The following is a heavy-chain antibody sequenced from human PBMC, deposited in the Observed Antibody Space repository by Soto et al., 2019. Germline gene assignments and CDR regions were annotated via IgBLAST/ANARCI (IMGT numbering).Heavy chain of an antibody. J-gene: IGHJ4*02. Sequence: GGSLRLSCAASGFTFSDYYMSWIRQAPGKGLEWVSYISSSGSTIYYADSVKGRFTISRDNAKNSLYLQMNSLRAEDTAVYYCAGIAVAGILLPESWGQGTLVTVSS. CDR2: ISSSGSTI. V-gene: IGHV3-11*01. CDR1: GFTFSDYY. D-gene: IGHD6-19*01. CDR3: AGIAVAGILLPES.